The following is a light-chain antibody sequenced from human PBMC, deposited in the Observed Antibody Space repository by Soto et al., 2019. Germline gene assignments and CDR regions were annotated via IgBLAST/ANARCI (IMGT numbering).Light chain of an antibody. CDR2: AAS. CDR3: QQYGSSGT. Sequence: PGERAALSCRASQSVSSKFLAWYQQKPGQAPRLLIYAASNRATGIPDRFSGSGSGTDFTLTISRLEPEDFAVYYCQQYGSSGTFGQGTKVEIK. J-gene: IGKJ1*01. V-gene: IGKV3-20*01. CDR1: QSVSSKF.